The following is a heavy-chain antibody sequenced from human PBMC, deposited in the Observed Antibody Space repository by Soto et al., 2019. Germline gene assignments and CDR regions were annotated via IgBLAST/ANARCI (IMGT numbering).Heavy chain of an antibody. V-gene: IGHV4-31*03. Sequence: PSETLSLTCTVSGGSISGGGYYWSWIRQHPGKGLEYIGFIYHSGNTFYNPSLRSRLTISVDTSKNQFSLKLSSVTAADTAVYYCARAHYGDYGYGMDVWGQGTTVTVS. D-gene: IGHD4-17*01. CDR3: ARAHYGDYGYGMDV. J-gene: IGHJ6*02. CDR1: GGSISGGGYY. CDR2: IYHSGNT.